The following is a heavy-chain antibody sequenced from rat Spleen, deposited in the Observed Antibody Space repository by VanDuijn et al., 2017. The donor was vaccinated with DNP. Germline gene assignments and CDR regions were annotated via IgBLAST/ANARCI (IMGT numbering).Heavy chain of an antibody. CDR1: GFTFSDYA. CDR3: ARDDYGSYGAMYP. Sequence: EVQLVESGGGLVQPGRSLKLSCAASGFTFSDYAMAWVRQAPKKGLEWVTTISYDGSRTYYRDSVKGRFTISRDNAKSTLYLQMDSLRSEDTATYYCARDDYGSYGAMYPWGQGTSVTVSS. V-gene: IGHV5-17*01. CDR2: ISYDGSRT. D-gene: IGHD1-3*01. J-gene: IGHJ4*01.